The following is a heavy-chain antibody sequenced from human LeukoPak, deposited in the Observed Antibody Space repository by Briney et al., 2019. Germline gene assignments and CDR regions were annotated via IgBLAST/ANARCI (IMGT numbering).Heavy chain of an antibody. V-gene: IGHV4-59*01. Sequence: PSETLSLTCTVSGGSISSYYWSWIRQPPGKGLEWIGYIYYSGSTNYNPSLKSRVTISVDTSKNQFSLKLSSVTAADTAVYYRARAGRDYGDYGVADYWGQGTLVTVSS. J-gene: IGHJ4*02. CDR1: GGSISSYY. D-gene: IGHD4-17*01. CDR3: ARAGRDYGDYGVADY. CDR2: IYYSGST.